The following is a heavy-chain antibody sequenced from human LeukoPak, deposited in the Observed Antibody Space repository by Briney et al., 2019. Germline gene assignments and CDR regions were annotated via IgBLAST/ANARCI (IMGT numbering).Heavy chain of an antibody. CDR1: GFTFSSYG. D-gene: IGHD6-19*01. Sequence: PGRSLRLSCAASGFTFSSYGMHWVRQAPGKGLEWVAVISYDGSNKYYADSVKGRFTISRDNSKNTLYLQTNSLRAEDTAVYYCAKDQQWLVMTPIDAFDIWGQGTMVTVSS. CDR2: ISYDGSNK. J-gene: IGHJ3*02. CDR3: AKDQQWLVMTPIDAFDI. V-gene: IGHV3-30*18.